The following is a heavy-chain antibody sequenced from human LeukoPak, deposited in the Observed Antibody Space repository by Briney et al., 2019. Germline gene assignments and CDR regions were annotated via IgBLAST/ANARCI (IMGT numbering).Heavy chain of an antibody. CDR1: GGSFSGYY. V-gene: IGHV4-34*01. CDR3: ARESTSDAFDI. J-gene: IGHJ3*02. Sequence: SETLSLTCAVYGGSFSGYYWSWIRQPPGKGLEWIGEINHRGSTNYNPSLKSRVTISVDTSKNQFSLRLTSVTAADTAVYYCARESTSDAFDIWGQGTMVTVSS. D-gene: IGHD4-4*01. CDR2: INHRGST.